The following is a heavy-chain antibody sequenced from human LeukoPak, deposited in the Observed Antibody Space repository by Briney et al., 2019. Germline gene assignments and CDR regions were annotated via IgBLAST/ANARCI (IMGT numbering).Heavy chain of an antibody. J-gene: IGHJ4*02. CDR1: GGSISSGGYY. V-gene: IGHV4-31*03. CDR2: IYYSGST. D-gene: IGHD5-18*01. CDR3: ARENDRYGRIDY. Sequence: SETLSLTCTVSGGSISSGGYYWSWIRQHPGKGLEWIGYIYYSGSTYHNPSLKSRVTISIDTSKNQFSLRLSSVTAADTAVYYCARENDRYGRIDYWGQGTLVTVSS.